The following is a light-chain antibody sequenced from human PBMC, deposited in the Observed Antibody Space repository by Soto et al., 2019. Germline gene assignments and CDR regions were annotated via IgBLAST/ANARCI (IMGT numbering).Light chain of an antibody. V-gene: IGLV2-14*01. J-gene: IGLJ2*01. Sequence: QSALTQPASVSGSPGQSITISCTGTSSDVGGYNYVSWYQQHPGKAPKLMIYDVSNRPSGVSNRFSGSKSGNTASLTISGIQAEDEADYYCSAYTSSSTYVVFGGGTKHTVL. CDR3: SAYTSSSTYVV. CDR1: SSDVGGYNY. CDR2: DVS.